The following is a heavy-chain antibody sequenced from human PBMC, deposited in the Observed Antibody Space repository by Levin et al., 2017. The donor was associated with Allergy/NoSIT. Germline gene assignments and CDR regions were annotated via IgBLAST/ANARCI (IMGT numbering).Heavy chain of an antibody. CDR3: ASEGIRGDVVVVAATLSLLGAFDI. CDR1: GGTFSSYA. Sequence: SVKVSCKASGGTFSSYAISWVRQAPGQGLEWMGGIIPIFGTANYAQKFQGRVTITADESTSTAYMELSSLRSEDTAVYYCASEGIRGDVVVVAATLSLLGAFDIWGQGTMVTVSS. D-gene: IGHD2-15*01. J-gene: IGHJ3*02. V-gene: IGHV1-69*13. CDR2: IIPIFGTA.